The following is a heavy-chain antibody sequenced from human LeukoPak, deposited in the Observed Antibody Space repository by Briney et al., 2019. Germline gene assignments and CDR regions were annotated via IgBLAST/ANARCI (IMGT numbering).Heavy chain of an antibody. D-gene: IGHD6-19*01. Sequence: PSETPSLTCTVSGGSISSSGYYWGWIRQPPGKGLGWIGSIHYSGSTFYNPSLKGRVTVSVDTSMNQFSVKLSSVTAADTAVYYCARRWIAVAAFDYWGQGTLVTVSS. V-gene: IGHV4-39*01. J-gene: IGHJ4*02. CDR2: IHYSGST. CDR1: GGSISSSGYY. CDR3: ARRWIAVAAFDY.